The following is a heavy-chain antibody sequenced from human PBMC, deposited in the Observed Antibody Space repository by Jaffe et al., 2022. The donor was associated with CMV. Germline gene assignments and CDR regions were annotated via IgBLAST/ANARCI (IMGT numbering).Heavy chain of an antibody. CDR3: ARHIPINYDYWSNLYQRGPKTFNYFDP. J-gene: IGHJ5*02. Sequence: QITLTESGPTLMKPTQTLTLTCTFSGFSLTGSRVGVGWLRQPPGKALEWLALIYWNDDQRFNPSLKTRLTISKDTSKKQVVLTMTNMDPVDTATYYCARHIPINYDYWSNLYQRGPKTFNYFDPWGQGTQVTVSS. D-gene: IGHD3-3*01. CDR1: GFSLTGSRVG. V-gene: IGHV2-5*01. CDR2: IYWNDDQ.